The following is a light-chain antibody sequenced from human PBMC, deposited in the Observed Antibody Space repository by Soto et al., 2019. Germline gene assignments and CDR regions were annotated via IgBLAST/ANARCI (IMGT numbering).Light chain of an antibody. CDR1: QGISNY. CDR2: AAS. Sequence: DIRMTQSPSSLSASVGDRVTITCRASQGISNYLAWYQQKPGKVPKLLIYAASTLQSGVPSRFSGSGSGTDFTLTISSLQPEDVATYYCQKYNSALSYTFGQGTKLEIK. CDR3: QKYNSALSYT. V-gene: IGKV1-27*01. J-gene: IGKJ2*01.